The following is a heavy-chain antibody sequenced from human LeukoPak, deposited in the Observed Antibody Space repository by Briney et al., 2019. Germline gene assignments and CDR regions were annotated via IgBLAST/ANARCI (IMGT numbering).Heavy chain of an antibody. Sequence: PGGSLRLSCAVSGFTFSSYWMSWVRQAPGKGLEGVANIKQDGSEKYYVDSVKGRFTISRDNAKNSLYMQMHSLRVEDTAVYYCASHQGYRHDYWGQGTLVTVSS. V-gene: IGHV3-7*01. CDR3: ASHQGYRHDY. CDR1: GFTFSSYW. J-gene: IGHJ4*02. D-gene: IGHD2-15*01. CDR2: IKQDGSEK.